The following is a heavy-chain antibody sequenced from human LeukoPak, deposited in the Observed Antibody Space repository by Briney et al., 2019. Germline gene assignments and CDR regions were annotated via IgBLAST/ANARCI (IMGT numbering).Heavy chain of an antibody. CDR1: GGSISSSSYY. J-gene: IGHJ5*02. D-gene: IGHD1-20*01. V-gene: IGHV4-39*02. Sequence: PSETLSLTCTVSGGSISSSSYYWGWIRQPPGKGLEWIGSIYYSRSTYYNPSLKSRVTISVDTSKNQFSLRLSSVTAADTAVYYCARGIVTGTTNWFDPWGQGTLVTVSS. CDR3: ARGIVTGTTNWFDP. CDR2: IYYSRST.